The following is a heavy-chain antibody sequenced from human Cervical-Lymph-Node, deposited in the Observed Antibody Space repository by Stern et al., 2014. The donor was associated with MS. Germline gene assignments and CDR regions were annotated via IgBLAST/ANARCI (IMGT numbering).Heavy chain of an antibody. CDR3: ARSSTVTPNAFDI. V-gene: IGHV4-30-2*01. CDR1: GGSISSGGYS. CDR2: IYHSGST. J-gene: IGHJ3*02. Sequence: QLQLQESGSGLVKPSQTLSLTCAVSGGSISSGGYSWSWIRQPPGKGLEWIWYIYHSGSTYYNPSLKSRVTISVDRSKNQFSLKLSSVTAADTAVYYCARSSTVTPNAFDIWGQGTMVTVSS. D-gene: IGHD4-17*01.